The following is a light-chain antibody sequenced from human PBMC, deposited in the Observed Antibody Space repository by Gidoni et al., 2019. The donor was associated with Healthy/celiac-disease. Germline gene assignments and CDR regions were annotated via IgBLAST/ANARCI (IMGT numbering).Light chain of an antibody. CDR1: SSDVGGYNY. J-gene: IGLJ2*01. Sequence: QSALTKPRSVSGSPGQSVTISCTGTSSDVGGYNYVSWYQQHTGKAPKLMIYDVSKRPSGVPDRFSGSKSGNTASLTISGLQAEDEADYYCCSYAGSYTFGVFGGGTKLTVL. V-gene: IGLV2-11*01. CDR3: CSYAGSYTFGV. CDR2: DVS.